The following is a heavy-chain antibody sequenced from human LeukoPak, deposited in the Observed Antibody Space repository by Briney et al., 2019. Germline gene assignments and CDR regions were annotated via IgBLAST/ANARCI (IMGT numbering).Heavy chain of an antibody. CDR2: IIPIFGIA. V-gene: IGHV1-69*04. D-gene: IGHD2-2*01. CDR3: ARDFVVVVPAADYYYYGMDV. CDR1: GGTFSGYA. J-gene: IGHJ6*02. Sequence: PAASVKVSCKASGGTFSGYAISWVRQAPGQGLEWMGRIIPIFGIANYAQKFQGRVTITADKSTSTAYMELSSLRSEDTAVYYCARDFVVVVPAADYYYYGMDVWGQGTTVTVSS.